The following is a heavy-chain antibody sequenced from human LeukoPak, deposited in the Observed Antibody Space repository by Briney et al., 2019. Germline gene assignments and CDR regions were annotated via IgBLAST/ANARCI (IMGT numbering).Heavy chain of an antibody. V-gene: IGHV3-48*01. J-gene: IGHJ4*02. Sequence: GGSLRLSCAASGFTFSSYSMNWVRQAPGKGLEWVSYISSSSSTIYYADSVKGRFTISRDNAKNSLYLQMNSLRAEDTAVYYCARDRNGPETWGQGTLLTVSS. D-gene: IGHD1-14*01. CDR3: ARDRNGPET. CDR1: GFTFSSYS. CDR2: ISSSSSTI.